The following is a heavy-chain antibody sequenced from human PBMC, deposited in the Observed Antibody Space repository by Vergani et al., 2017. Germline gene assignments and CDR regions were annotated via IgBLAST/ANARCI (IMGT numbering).Heavy chain of an antibody. CDR1: GFTFSSYA. J-gene: IGHJ6*02. V-gene: IGHV3-21*01. CDR2: ISSSSSYI. CDR3: ARVGVDCSSTSCRYYYYGMDV. Sequence: EVQLLESGGGLVQPGGSLRLSCAASGFTFSSYAMSWVRQAPGKGLEWVSAISSSSSYIYYADSVKGRFTISRDNAKNSLYLQMNSLRAEDTAVYYCARVGVDCSSTSCRYYYYGMDVWGQGTTVTVSS. D-gene: IGHD2-2*01.